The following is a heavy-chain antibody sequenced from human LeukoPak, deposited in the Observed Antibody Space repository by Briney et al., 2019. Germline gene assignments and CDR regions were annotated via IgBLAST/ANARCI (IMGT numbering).Heavy chain of an antibody. Sequence: ASVKVSCKVSGYTLTELSMHWVRQAPGTGLEWMGGFDPEDGETIYAQKFQGRVTMTEDTSTDTAYMELSSLRSEDTAVYYCATGVQLWYLFDYWGQGTLVTVSS. V-gene: IGHV1-24*01. D-gene: IGHD5-18*01. CDR3: ATGVQLWYLFDY. J-gene: IGHJ4*02. CDR2: FDPEDGET. CDR1: GYTLTELS.